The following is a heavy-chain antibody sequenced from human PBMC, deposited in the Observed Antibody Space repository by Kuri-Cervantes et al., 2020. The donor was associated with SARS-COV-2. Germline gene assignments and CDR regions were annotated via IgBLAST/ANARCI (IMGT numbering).Heavy chain of an antibody. CDR3: TSGSCSGGRCYYSFDY. CDR2: IRSKPNNYAT. Sequence: GESLKISCAASGFTFSGSAIHWVRQASGKGLEWVGRIRSKPNNYATAYTASVKGRFTISRDDSENTAYLQMNSPKTEDTAVYFCTSGSCSGGRCYYSFDYRGQGTLVTVSS. J-gene: IGHJ4*02. V-gene: IGHV3-73*01. D-gene: IGHD2-15*01. CDR1: GFTFSGSA.